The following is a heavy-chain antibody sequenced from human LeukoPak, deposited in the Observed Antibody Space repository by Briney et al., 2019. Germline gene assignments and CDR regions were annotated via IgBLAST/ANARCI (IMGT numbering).Heavy chain of an antibody. D-gene: IGHD2-2*01. Sequence: SETLSLTCTVSGYSISSGYYWGWTRQPPGRGREWIGRIYHSGRTYYNLPLKSRVTISVDTSKNKFSLKRSSVTAADPGVYSCARIVVVPAADNWFDPWGQGTPVTVSS. J-gene: IGHJ5*02. CDR2: IYHSGRT. V-gene: IGHV4-38-2*02. CDR1: GYSISSGYY. CDR3: ARIVVVPAADNWFDP.